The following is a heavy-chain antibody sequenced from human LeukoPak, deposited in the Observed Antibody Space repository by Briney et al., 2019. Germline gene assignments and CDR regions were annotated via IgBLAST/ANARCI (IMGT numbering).Heavy chain of an antibody. Sequence: PGGSLRLSCAASGFTFSRYEMNWVRQAPGKGLEWVSYISSSGSTIYYADSVKGRFTISRDNAKNSLYLQMNSLTGEGTAVYYCAELGITMIGGVWGKGTTVTISS. D-gene: IGHD3-10*02. CDR3: AELGITMIGGV. J-gene: IGHJ6*04. CDR2: ISSSGSTI. CDR1: GFTFSRYE. V-gene: IGHV3-48*03.